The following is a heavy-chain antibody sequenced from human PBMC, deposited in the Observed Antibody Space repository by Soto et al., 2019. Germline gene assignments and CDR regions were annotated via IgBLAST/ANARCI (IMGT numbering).Heavy chain of an antibody. Sequence: PGGSLRLSCAASRFNFGPFWMHWVRQAPGKGLEWVAILSYDASNKYYADSVKGRFTISRDNSKNTLYLQMNSLRAEDTAVYYYAKVDDSGDSNFDYWGRGTLVTVSS. CDR1: RFNFGPFW. CDR2: LSYDASNK. V-gene: IGHV3-30*18. CDR3: AKVDDSGDSNFDY. J-gene: IGHJ4*02. D-gene: IGHD3-10*01.